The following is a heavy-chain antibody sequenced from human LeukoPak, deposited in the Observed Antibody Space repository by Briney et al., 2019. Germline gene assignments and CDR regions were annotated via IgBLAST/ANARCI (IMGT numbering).Heavy chain of an antibody. V-gene: IGHV3-48*03. CDR3: AKDRSCTNNICHGDFDY. Sequence: GGSVRLSCAASGFTFSTYEMNWVRQAPGKGLEWVSYISGGGTTIYYADSVKGRLTISRDNAKNSLYLQMNSLRAEDTAVYYCAKDRSCTNNICHGDFDYWGQGTLVTVSS. D-gene: IGHD2-8*01. CDR2: ISGGGTTI. J-gene: IGHJ4*02. CDR1: GFTFSTYE.